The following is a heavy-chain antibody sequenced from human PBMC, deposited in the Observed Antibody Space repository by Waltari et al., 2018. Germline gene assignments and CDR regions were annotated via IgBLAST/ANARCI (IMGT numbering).Heavy chain of an antibody. CDR1: GGSISSYY. J-gene: IGHJ6*03. D-gene: IGHD3-3*01. Sequence: QVQLQESGPGLVKPSETLSLTCTVSGGSISSYYWRWIRQPPGKGLEWIGYIYYSGSTNYNPSLKSRVTISVDTSKNQFSLKLSSVTAADTAVYYCASLHEPGKYYDFWSGYYGGSYYMDVWGKGTTVTVSS. V-gene: IGHV4-59*01. CDR2: IYYSGST. CDR3: ASLHEPGKYYDFWSGYYGGSYYMDV.